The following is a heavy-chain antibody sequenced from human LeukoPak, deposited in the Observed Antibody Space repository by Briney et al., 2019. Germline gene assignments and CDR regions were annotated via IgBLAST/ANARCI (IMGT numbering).Heavy chain of an antibody. CDR2: IIPIFGTA. CDR3: ARELPSPNDHHYFDY. V-gene: IGHV1-69*13. J-gene: IGHJ4*02. Sequence: GASVKVSCKASGGTFSSYAISWVRQAPGQGLEWMGGIIPIFGTANYAQKFQGRVTITADESTSTAYMELSGLRSEDTAVYYCARELPSPNDHHYFDYWGQGTLVTVSS. CDR1: GGTFSSYA. D-gene: IGHD1-1*01.